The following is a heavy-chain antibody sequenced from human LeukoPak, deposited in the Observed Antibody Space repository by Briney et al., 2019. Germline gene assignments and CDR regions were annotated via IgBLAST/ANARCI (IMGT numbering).Heavy chain of an antibody. J-gene: IGHJ4*02. Sequence: PSETLSLTCAVYGGSFSGYYWSWIRQPPGKGLEWIGEINHSGSTNYNPSLKSRVTISVDTSKNQFSLKLTSVTTADTAVYYCTRDDGGFDSWGQGTLVTVSS. V-gene: IGHV4-34*01. CDR3: TRDDGGFDS. CDR1: GGSFSGYY. CDR2: INHSGST. D-gene: IGHD3-16*01.